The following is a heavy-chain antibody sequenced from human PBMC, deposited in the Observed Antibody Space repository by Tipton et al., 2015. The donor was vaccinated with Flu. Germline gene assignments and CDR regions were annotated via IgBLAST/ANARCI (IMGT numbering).Heavy chain of an antibody. J-gene: IGHJ4*02. D-gene: IGHD7-27*01. CDR2: ISSGGSTI. V-gene: IGHV3-11*04. Sequence: LSLTCSVSGYSIRSAYYWGWVRRPPGKGLEWLSYISSGGSTISYADSVRGRFTISRDNAKNSLYLQLNSLRAEDTAVYYCATLTGDDYWGQGDLVTVSS. CDR3: ATLTGDDY. CDR1: GYSIRSAYY.